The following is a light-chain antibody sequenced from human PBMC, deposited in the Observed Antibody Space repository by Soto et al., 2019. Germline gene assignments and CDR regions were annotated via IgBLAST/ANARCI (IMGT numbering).Light chain of an antibody. V-gene: IGKV1-39*01. Sequence: DIQVTQSPSSLSASVGDRITITCRASQSISSYLNWYQQKPGKAPKLLIYAASSLQSGVPSRFSGSGSGTDFTLTISSLQPEDFATYYCQQSYSIPCTFGPGTKVDIK. CDR1: QSISSY. CDR3: QQSYSIPCT. J-gene: IGKJ3*01. CDR2: AAS.